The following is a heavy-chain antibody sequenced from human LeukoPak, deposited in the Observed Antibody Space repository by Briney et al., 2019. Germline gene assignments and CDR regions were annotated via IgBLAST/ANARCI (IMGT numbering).Heavy chain of an antibody. CDR1: GGSISSYY. CDR3: ATFDDFWSGYYNY. Sequence: SETLSLTCTVSGGSISSYYWSWIRQPPGKGLEWIGCTYYSGSTNYNPSLKSRVTISVDTSKNQFSLKLSSVTAADTAVYYCATFDDFWSGYYNYWGQGTLVTVSS. D-gene: IGHD3-3*01. CDR2: TYYSGST. V-gene: IGHV4-59*01. J-gene: IGHJ4*02.